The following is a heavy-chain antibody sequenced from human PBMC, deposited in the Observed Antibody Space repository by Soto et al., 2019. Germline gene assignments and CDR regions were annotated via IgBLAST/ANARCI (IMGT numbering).Heavy chain of an antibody. D-gene: IGHD6-13*01. CDR3: ARETYSSSWYDGNWFDP. CDR1: GGTFSSYA. Sequence: QVQLVQSGAEVKKPGSSVKVSCKASGGTFSSYAISWVRQAPGQGLEWMGGIFPIFGTANYAQKFQGRVTITADESTSTAYMELSSLRSEDTAVYYCARETYSSSWYDGNWFDPWGQGTLVTVSS. CDR2: IFPIFGTA. J-gene: IGHJ5*02. V-gene: IGHV1-69*01.